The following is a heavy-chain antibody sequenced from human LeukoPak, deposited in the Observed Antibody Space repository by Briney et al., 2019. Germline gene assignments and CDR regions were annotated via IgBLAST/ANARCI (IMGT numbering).Heavy chain of an antibody. J-gene: IGHJ5*02. D-gene: IGHD2-2*01. CDR3: AREGLGYCSSTSCWNWFDP. V-gene: IGHV4-61*02. Sequence: SQTLSLTCTVSGGSISSGSYYWSWIRQPAGKGLEWIGRIYTSGSTNYNPSLKSRVTISVDTSKNQFSLKLSSVTAADTAVYYCAREGLGYCSSTSCWNWFDPWGQGTLVTVSS. CDR2: IYTSGST. CDR1: GGSISSGSYY.